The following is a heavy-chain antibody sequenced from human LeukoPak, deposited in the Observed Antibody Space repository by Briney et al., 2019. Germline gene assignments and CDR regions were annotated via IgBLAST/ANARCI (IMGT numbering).Heavy chain of an antibody. V-gene: IGHV3-64D*06. CDR3: VKLQHPGSSWYYGMDV. D-gene: IGHD6-13*01. CDR1: GFTFSSYA. Sequence: GGSLRLSCSASGFTFSSYAMHWVRQAPGKGLEYVSAISSNGGSTYYADSAKGRFTISRDNSKNTLYLQMSSLRAEDTVVYYCVKLQHPGSSWYYGMDVWGQGTTVTVSS. CDR2: ISSNGGST. J-gene: IGHJ6*02.